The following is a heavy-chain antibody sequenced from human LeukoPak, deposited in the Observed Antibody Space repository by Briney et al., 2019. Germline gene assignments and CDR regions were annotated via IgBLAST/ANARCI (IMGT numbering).Heavy chain of an antibody. CDR2: INHSGST. CDR1: GGSFSGYY. V-gene: IGHV4-34*01. CDR3: ARRIWPAYFDY. D-gene: IGHD2-15*01. Sequence: PSETLSLTCAVYGGSFSGYYWSWIRHPPGKGLEWIGEINHSGSTNYNPSLKSRVTISVDTSKNQFSLKLSSVTAADTAVYYCARRIWPAYFDYWGQGTLVTVSS. J-gene: IGHJ4*02.